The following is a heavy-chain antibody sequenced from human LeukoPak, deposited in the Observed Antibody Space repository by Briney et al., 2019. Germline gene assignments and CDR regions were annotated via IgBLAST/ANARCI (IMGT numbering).Heavy chain of an antibody. CDR3: ARDGYNFPFDY. J-gene: IGHJ4*02. Sequence: GGSLRLSCAASGFTFSSYAMHWVRQAPGKGLEYVSAISSNGGSTYYANSVKGRFTISRDNPKNTLYLQMGSLRAEDMAVYYCARDGYNFPFDYWGQGTLVTVSS. D-gene: IGHD5-24*01. CDR2: ISSNGGST. V-gene: IGHV3-64*01. CDR1: GFTFSSYA.